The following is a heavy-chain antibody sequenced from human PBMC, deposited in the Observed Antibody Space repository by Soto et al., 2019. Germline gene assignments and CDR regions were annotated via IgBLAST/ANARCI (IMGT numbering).Heavy chain of an antibody. Sequence: ASVKVSCKASGYTFTGYYMHWVRQAPGQGLEWVGWINPHSGGTNYAQNFQGWVTMTRDTSISTAYMELSRLRSDDTAVYYCARDHRPTYSEYNWNYHYEYYFDYWGQGTLVTVSS. CDR1: GYTFTGYY. CDR2: INPHSGGT. V-gene: IGHV1-2*04. D-gene: IGHD1-7*01. J-gene: IGHJ4*02. CDR3: ARDHRPTYSEYNWNYHYEYYFDY.